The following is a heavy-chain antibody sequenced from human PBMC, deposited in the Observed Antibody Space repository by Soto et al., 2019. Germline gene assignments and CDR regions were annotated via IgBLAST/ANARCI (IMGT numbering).Heavy chain of an antibody. CDR3: AHTLRTSGWPFVY. CDR2: IYWDDDK. V-gene: IGHV2-5*02. Sequence: QITLKESGPPLVNPTQTITLTCTFSGFSFSTNEVGVGWIRQPPGKALEWLVLIYWDDDKRYSPSLKNRLSITKDTSNNQVILTVNNMDPVDAGTYYCAHTLRTSGWPFVYWGQGTLVTGSS. J-gene: IGHJ4*02. D-gene: IGHD6-19*01. CDR1: GFSFSTNEVG.